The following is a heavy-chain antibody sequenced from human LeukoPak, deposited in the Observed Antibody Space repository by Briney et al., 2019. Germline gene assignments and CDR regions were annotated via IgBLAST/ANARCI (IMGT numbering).Heavy chain of an antibody. CDR3: ARGVAAAPPDADY. CDR2: FSYSGSS. Sequence: SETLSLTCTVSGDSISNYYWSWIRQPPGRGLEWIGYFSYSGSSNYNPSLKSRVTISGDTSKNQPSLKLTSVTAADTAVYFCARGVAAAPPDADYWGQGTLVTVSS. V-gene: IGHV4-59*01. D-gene: IGHD6-13*01. CDR1: GDSISNYY. J-gene: IGHJ4*02.